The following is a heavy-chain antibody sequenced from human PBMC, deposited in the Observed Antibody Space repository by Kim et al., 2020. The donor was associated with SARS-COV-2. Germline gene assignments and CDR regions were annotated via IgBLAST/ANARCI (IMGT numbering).Heavy chain of an antibody. CDR3: ARGPLTTVTLDY. CDR2: IIPILGIA. J-gene: IGHJ4*02. CDR1: GGTFSSYA. V-gene: IGHV1-69*04. D-gene: IGHD4-17*01. Sequence: SVKVSCKASGGTFSSYAISWVRKAPGQGLEWMGRIIPILGIANYAQKFQGRVTITADKSTSTAYMELSSLRSEDTAVYYCARGPLTTVTLDYWGQGTLVTVSS.